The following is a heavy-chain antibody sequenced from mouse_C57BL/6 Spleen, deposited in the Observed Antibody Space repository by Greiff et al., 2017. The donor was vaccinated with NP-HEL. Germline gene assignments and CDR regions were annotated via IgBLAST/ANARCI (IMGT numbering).Heavy chain of an antibody. CDR1: GYTFTSYD. CDR3: ARCPPYDGYWFAY. Sequence: QVHVKQSGPELVKPGASVKLSCKASGYTFTSYDINWVKQRPGQGLEWIGWIYPRDGSTKYNEKFKGKATLTVDTSSSTAYMELHSLTSEDSAVYFCARCPPYDGYWFAYWGQGTLVTVSA. V-gene: IGHV1-85*01. D-gene: IGHD2-3*01. CDR2: IYPRDGST. J-gene: IGHJ3*01.